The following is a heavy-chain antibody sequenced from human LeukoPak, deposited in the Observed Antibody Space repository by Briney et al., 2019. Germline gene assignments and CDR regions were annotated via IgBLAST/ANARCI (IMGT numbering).Heavy chain of an antibody. CDR2: IKQDGSEK. CDR1: GFTFSSYW. Sequence: GGSLRLSCAASGFTFSSYWMSWVRQAPGKGLEWVANIKQDGSEKYYVDSVKGRFTISRDNAKNSLYLRMNSLRAEDTAVYYCARTGYYYGSGIHGMDVWGQGTTVTVSS. J-gene: IGHJ6*02. D-gene: IGHD3-10*01. CDR3: ARTGYYYGSGIHGMDV. V-gene: IGHV3-7*03.